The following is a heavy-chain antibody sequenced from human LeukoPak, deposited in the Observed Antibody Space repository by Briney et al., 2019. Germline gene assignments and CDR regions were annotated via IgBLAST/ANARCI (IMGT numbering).Heavy chain of an antibody. V-gene: IGHV3-64*04. J-gene: IGHJ4*02. D-gene: IGHD4-17*01. CDR3: AKERTDYALDY. CDR1: GFSFTSFS. CDR2: ISTNGDDT. Sequence: PGGSLRLSCSASGFSFTSFSMHWVRQAPGKGLEYVLGISTNGDDTYFADSVKGRFAISRDNSENTLYLQVNSLRAEDTAVYYCAKERTDYALDYWGQGTLVTVSS.